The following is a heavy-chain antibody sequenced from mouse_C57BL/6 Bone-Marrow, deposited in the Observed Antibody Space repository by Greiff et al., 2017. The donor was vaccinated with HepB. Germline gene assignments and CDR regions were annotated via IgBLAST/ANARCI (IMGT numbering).Heavy chain of an antibody. CDR3: ARPHYYGSSYVGDY. J-gene: IGHJ2*01. V-gene: IGHV1-76*01. CDR1: GYTFTDYY. D-gene: IGHD1-1*01. Sequence: QVQLQHSGAELVRPGASVKLSCKASGYTFTDYYINWVKQRPGQGLEWIARIYPGSGNTYYNEKFKGKATLTAEKSSSTAYMQLSSLTSEDSAVYFCARPHYYGSSYVGDYWGQGTTLTVSS. CDR2: IYPGSGNT.